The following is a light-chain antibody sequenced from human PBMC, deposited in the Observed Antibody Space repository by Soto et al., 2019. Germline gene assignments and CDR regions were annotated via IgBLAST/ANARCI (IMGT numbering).Light chain of an antibody. CDR1: EDIRSW. J-gene: IGKJ1*01. V-gene: IGKV1-12*01. CDR3: QQANNCPPWT. Sequence: EIQLPQSPSSLSASVGDSVTITCRASEDIRSWLGWYQQKPGEAPKLLIFAASSLQSGGPSRFSGSGFETHCTRTITDLQHEDVATYYCQQANNCPPWTFGQGTKVEFK. CDR2: AAS.